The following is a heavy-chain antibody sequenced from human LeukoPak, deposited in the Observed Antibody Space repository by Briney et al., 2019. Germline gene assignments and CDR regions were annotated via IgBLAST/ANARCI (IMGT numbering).Heavy chain of an antibody. J-gene: IGHJ4*02. Sequence: GASVKVSCKASGYIFTSYNMHWLRQAPGQGPEWMGIINPRGGSTDYAQKFQDRITMTSDTSTSTVYMELKSLTSEDTAVYFCARVGTTGATADNWGQGTLVTVSS. CDR3: ARVGTTGATADN. CDR2: INPRGGST. D-gene: IGHD4-11*01. V-gene: IGHV1-46*01. CDR1: GYIFTSYN.